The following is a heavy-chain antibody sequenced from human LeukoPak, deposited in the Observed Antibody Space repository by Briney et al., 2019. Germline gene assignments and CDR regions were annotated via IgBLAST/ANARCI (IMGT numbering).Heavy chain of an antibody. V-gene: IGHV1-18*01. CDR3: ARFSTDYDYGDYYYYYYMDV. CDR2: ISAYNGNT. J-gene: IGHJ6*03. CDR1: GYTFTSYG. D-gene: IGHD4-17*01. Sequence: ASVKVSCKASGYTFTSYGISWVRQAPGQGLEWMGWISAYNGNTNYAQKLQGRVTMTTDTSTSTAYMELRSLRSDDTAVYYCARFSTDYDYGDYYYYYYMDVWGKGTTVTISS.